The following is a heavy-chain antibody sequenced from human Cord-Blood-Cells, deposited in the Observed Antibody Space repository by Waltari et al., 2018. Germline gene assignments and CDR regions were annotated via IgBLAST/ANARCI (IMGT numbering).Heavy chain of an antibody. V-gene: IGHV3-53*02. CDR3: ARDRGEAYGMDV. Sequence: EVQRVETGGGLIQPGGSLSLACAASGSSVSSTYMRWVRQAPGKGLEWVSVIYSGGSTYYADSVKGRFTISRDNSKNTLYLQMNSLRAEDTAVYYCARDRGEAYGMDVWGQGTTVTVSS. CDR1: GSSVSSTY. CDR2: IYSGGST. J-gene: IGHJ6*02. D-gene: IGHD7-27*01.